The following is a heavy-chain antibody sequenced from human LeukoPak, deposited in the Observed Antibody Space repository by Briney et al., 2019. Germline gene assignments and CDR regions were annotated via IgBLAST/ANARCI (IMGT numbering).Heavy chain of an antibody. CDR3: ARAPGVYRSSTSCLYYFDY. Sequence: GGSLRLSCAASGFTFSSYSMNWVRQAPGKGLEWVSSISSSSSYIYYADSVKGRFTISRDNAKNSLYLQMNSLRAEDTAVYYCARAPGVYRSSTSCLYYFDYWGQGTLVTVSS. CDR2: ISSSSSYI. CDR1: GFTFSSYS. J-gene: IGHJ4*02. V-gene: IGHV3-21*01. D-gene: IGHD2-2*01.